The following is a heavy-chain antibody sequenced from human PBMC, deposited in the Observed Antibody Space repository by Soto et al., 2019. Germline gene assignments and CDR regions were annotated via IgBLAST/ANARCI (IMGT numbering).Heavy chain of an antibody. CDR1: GGSMSNYY. J-gene: IGHJ4*02. Sequence: SETLSLTCMVCGGSMSNYYCNWIRQSPGKGLEWIGYIYYSGTTNYNPSLKSRVTISIDTSKNQVSLNLTSVTSADTAVYYCARDHDLGYWGQRTLVTVYS. CDR3: ARDHDLGY. V-gene: IGHV4-59*01. D-gene: IGHD1-1*01. CDR2: IYYSGTT.